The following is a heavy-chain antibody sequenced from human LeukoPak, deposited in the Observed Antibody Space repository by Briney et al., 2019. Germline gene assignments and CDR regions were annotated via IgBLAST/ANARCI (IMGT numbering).Heavy chain of an antibody. CDR3: AREEDLWAAAGTIDY. CDR1: GGTFSSYA. V-gene: IGHV1-69*04. Sequence: SVTVSCKASGGTFSSYAISWVRQAPGQGLEWMGRIIPIFGIANYAQKFQGRVTITADKSTSTAYMELSSLRSEDTAVYHCAREEDLWAAAGTIDYWGQGTLVTVSS. J-gene: IGHJ4*02. D-gene: IGHD6-13*01. CDR2: IIPIFGIA.